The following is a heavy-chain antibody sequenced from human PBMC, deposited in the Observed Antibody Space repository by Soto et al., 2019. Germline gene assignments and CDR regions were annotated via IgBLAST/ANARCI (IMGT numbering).Heavy chain of an antibody. Sequence: AASVKVSCKASGYTFNAYYIHWLRQSPGQGLEWVGRINPNSGDTTYTQKFEGRVTMTRDTSISTAYLELSGLRSDDTAIYYCARDPRHLYNFDFWGQGTLVTVSS. J-gene: IGHJ4*02. V-gene: IGHV1-2*02. D-gene: IGHD3-16*01. CDR1: GYTFNAYY. CDR3: ARDPRHLYNFDF. CDR2: INPNSGDT.